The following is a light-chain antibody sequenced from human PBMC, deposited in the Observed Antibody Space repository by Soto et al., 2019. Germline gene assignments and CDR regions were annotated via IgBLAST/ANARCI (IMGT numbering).Light chain of an antibody. CDR1: QSVSSSY. CDR2: GAS. CDR3: QQYGSSPKT. Sequence: EIVLTQSPGTLSLSPGERATLSCRASQSVSSSYLAWYQQKPGQAPRPLTYGASSRATGIPDRFSGSGYVTDFTLTIRRLAPEDFAVYYCQQYGSSPKTFGRGTKVEIK. V-gene: IGKV3-20*01. J-gene: IGKJ1*01.